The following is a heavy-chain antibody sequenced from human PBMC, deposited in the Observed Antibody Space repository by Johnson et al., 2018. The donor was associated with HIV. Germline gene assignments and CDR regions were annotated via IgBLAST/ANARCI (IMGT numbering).Heavy chain of an antibody. D-gene: IGHD3-16*01. CDR2: IYSGGTT. J-gene: IGHJ3*02. CDR1: GFTFSSYA. V-gene: IGHV3-66*01. CDR3: AREALPRGLQSSFGGAFDI. Sequence: VQLVESGGELVQPAGSLRLSCSASGFTFSSYALHWVRQAPGKGLEWVSVIYSGGTTSYADPVKGRFTISRDTSENTVHLQMNDLRAEDTAVYYCAREALPRGLQSSFGGAFDIWGQGTMVTVSS.